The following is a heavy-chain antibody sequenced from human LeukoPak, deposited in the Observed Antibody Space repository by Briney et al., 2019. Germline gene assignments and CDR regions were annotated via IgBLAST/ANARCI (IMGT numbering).Heavy chain of an antibody. D-gene: IGHD2-15*01. V-gene: IGHV4-39*01. CDR2: IYYSGST. CDR3: ARLPYSSNWFDP. CDR1: GGSISSSSYY. Sequence: SETLSLTCTVSGGSISSSSYYWGWIRQPPGKGLEWIGSIYYSGSTYYNPSLKSRVTISVDTSKNQFSLKLSSVTAADTAVYYCARLPYSSNWFDPWGQGTLVTVSS. J-gene: IGHJ5*02.